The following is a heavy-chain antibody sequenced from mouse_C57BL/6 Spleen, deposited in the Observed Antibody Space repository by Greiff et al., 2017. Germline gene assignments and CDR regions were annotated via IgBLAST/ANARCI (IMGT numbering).Heavy chain of an antibody. Sequence: EVQRVESGGGLVQPGGSLKLSCAASGFTFSDYYMYWVRQTPEKRLEWVAYISNGGGSTYYPDTVKGRFTISRDNAKNTLYLQMSRLKSEDTAMYYCARQTYDYDMYYFDYWGQGTTLTVSS. CDR3: ARQTYDYDMYYFDY. D-gene: IGHD2-4*01. J-gene: IGHJ2*01. V-gene: IGHV5-12*01. CDR2: ISNGGGST. CDR1: GFTFSDYY.